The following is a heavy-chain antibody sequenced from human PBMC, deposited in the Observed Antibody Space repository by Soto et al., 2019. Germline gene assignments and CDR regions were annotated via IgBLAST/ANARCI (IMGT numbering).Heavy chain of an antibody. CDR2: INPDGNDT. J-gene: IGHJ4*02. CDR1: GFTFNIYW. CDR3: AKDFYGAGNY. V-gene: IGHV3-74*03. D-gene: IGHD3-10*01. Sequence: GGSLRLSCATSGFTFNIYWMHWLRQVPGKGPVWVSHINPDGNDTAYADSVKGRFTVSRDSTKKMLYLQMDSLRVEDTGIYYCAKDFYGAGNYWGQGILVTVSS.